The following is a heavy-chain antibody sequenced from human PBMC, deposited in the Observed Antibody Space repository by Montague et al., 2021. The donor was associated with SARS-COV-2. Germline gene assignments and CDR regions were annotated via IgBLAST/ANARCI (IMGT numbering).Heavy chain of an antibody. Sequence: SETLSLTCTVSGASFSNYYWSWIRQPPGKGLEWIGYIYYTGTTNYNPSLKSRVTISVDTSKTQFSLKLTSVTAADTAVYYRAREGYCSGGTCYSSGPNWFDPWGQGTLVTVSS. D-gene: IGHD2-15*01. CDR1: GASFSNYY. CDR2: IYYTGTT. CDR3: AREGYCSGGTCYSSGPNWFDP. J-gene: IGHJ5*02. V-gene: IGHV4-59*01.